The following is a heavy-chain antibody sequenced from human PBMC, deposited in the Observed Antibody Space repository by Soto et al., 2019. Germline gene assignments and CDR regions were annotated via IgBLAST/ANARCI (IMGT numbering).Heavy chain of an antibody. Sequence: GGSLRLSCAASGFPFRSYAMSWVRQAPGKGLEWVSAISGSGGSTYYADSVKGRFTISRDNSKNTLYLQMNSLRAEDTAVYYCAKVGYSSSWYPTPHYGMDVWGQGTTVTVSS. D-gene: IGHD6-13*01. CDR3: AKVGYSSSWYPTPHYGMDV. J-gene: IGHJ6*02. V-gene: IGHV3-23*01. CDR2: ISGSGGST. CDR1: GFPFRSYA.